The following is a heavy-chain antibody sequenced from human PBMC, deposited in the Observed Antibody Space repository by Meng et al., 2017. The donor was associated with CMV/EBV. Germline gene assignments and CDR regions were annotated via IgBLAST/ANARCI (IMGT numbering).Heavy chain of an antibody. CDR3: ARTPNEWDY. CDR2: IYYSGST. D-gene: IGHD3-3*01. V-gene: IGHV4-39*07. J-gene: IGHJ4*02. CDR1: GGSNCSSSCY. Sequence: LPRTVAGPRLAKPSATPSLPCTVSGGSNCSSSCYWCWIRQPPGKGLELIGSIYYSGSTYYHPSLAIRVTISVDTSKNQFSLKLSSVTAADTDVYYCARTPNEWDYWGQGTLVTVSS.